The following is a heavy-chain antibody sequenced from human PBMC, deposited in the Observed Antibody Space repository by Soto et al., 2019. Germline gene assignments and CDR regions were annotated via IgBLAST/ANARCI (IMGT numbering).Heavy chain of an antibody. CDR3: ASGLAGAYYYYYGMDV. CDR2: IIPIFGTA. CDR1: GGTFSSYA. J-gene: IGHJ6*02. V-gene: IGHV1-69*13. Sequence: GASVKVSCKASGGTFSSYAISWVRQAPGQGLEWMGGIIPIFGTANYAQKFQGRATITADESTSTAYMELSSLRSEDTAVYYCASGLAGAYYYYYGMDVWGQGTTVTVSS.